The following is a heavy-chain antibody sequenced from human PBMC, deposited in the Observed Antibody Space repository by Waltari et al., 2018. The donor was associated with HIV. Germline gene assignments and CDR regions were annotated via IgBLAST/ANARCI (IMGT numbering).Heavy chain of an antibody. J-gene: IGHJ4*02. V-gene: IGHV3-15*01. CDR3: TTDYRGGLCGGDCYIQSPYQDFDY. CDR1: GFTFSNAW. D-gene: IGHD2-21*01. Sequence: EVQLVESGGGLVKPGGSLRLSCAASGFTFSNAWMSWVRKAPGKGLEWVGRIKSKTDGGTTGYAAPVKCIITISSNDSKNTLYLQMKSLKTEDTAVYYCTTDYRGGLCGGDCYIQSPYQDFDYWGQGTLVTVSS. CDR2: IKSKTDGGTT.